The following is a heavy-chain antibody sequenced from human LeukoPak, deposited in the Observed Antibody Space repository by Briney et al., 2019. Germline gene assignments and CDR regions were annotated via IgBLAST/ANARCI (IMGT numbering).Heavy chain of an antibody. CDR3: AREPSHSGSWYNSAYGMDV. D-gene: IGHD6-13*01. CDR1: GGSISSYY. Sequence: SETLSLTCTVSGGSISSYYWSWIRQPAGKGLEWLGRIYTSGSTNYNPSLKGRVTMSVDTSKNQLSLKLTSVTAADTAVYYCAREPSHSGSWYNSAYGMDVWGQGTTVTVSS. J-gene: IGHJ6*02. V-gene: IGHV4-4*07. CDR2: IYTSGST.